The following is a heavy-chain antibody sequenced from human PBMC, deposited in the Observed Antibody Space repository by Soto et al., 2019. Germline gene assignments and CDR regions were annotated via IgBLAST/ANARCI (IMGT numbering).Heavy chain of an antibody. D-gene: IGHD3-10*01. CDR1: GYTFTGYY. Sequence: GASVKVSCKSSGYTFTGYYMHCVRQAPGQGLEWMGWINPNSGGTNYAQKFQGWVTMTGDTSISTAYMELSRLRSDDTAVYYCARGTGLLWFGNYYYYGMDVWGQGTTVTVSS. J-gene: IGHJ6*02. CDR2: INPNSGGT. V-gene: IGHV1-2*04. CDR3: ARGTGLLWFGNYYYYGMDV.